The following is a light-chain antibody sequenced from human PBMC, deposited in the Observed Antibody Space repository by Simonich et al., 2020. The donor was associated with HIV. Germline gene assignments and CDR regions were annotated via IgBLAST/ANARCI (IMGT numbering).Light chain of an antibody. V-gene: IGKV4-1*01. CDR3: QQYYSSPWT. CDR2: WAS. Sequence: DIVMTQSPDSLAVSLGERATINCKSSQSVLYSSNNKNYLAWYQQKPGQPPKLLIYWASFRESGVPDRISRSGSGTDFTLTISSLQAEDVAVYYCQQYYSSPWTFGQGTKVEIK. J-gene: IGKJ1*01. CDR1: QSVLYSSNNKNY.